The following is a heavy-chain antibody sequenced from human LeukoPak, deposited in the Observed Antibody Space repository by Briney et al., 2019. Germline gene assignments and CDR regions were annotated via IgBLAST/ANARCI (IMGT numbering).Heavy chain of an antibody. J-gene: IGHJ4*02. D-gene: IGHD1-1*01. CDR2: ISHDGDSK. V-gene: IGHV3-30*03. CDR3: ARGFGTTGTTSDY. CDR1: GFSFSDYA. Sequence: PGTSLRLSCDVSGFSFSDYAMHWVRQAPGKGLEWVAVISHDGDSKWHGDSVKGRFTVSRDNSKNTLFLEMNSLRAEDTAVYYCARGFGTTGTTSDYWGQGTLVTVSS.